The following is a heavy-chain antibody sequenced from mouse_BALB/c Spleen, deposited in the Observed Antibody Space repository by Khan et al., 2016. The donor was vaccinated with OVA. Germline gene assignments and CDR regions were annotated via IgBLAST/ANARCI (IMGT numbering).Heavy chain of an antibody. J-gene: IGHJ2*01. Sequence: VELVESGGGLVQPGGSRKLSCAASGFTFSSYGMHWVRQAPEKGLEWVAYISGDSNTIYYADTVKGRFTISRDNPKNTLFLQLTSLRSEDTASYYCATSYFYGYYFDYWGPGTTLTVSS. CDR2: ISGDSNTI. CDR1: GFTFSSYG. D-gene: IGHD1-1*01. CDR3: ATSYFYGYYFDY. V-gene: IGHV5-17*02.